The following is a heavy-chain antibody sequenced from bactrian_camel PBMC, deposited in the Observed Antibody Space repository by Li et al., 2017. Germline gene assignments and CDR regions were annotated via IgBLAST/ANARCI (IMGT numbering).Heavy chain of an antibody. V-gene: IGHV3S1*01. J-gene: IGHJ4*01. CDR1: GVTISNYL. Sequence: HVQLVESGGGSVQAGGSLRLSCVVSGVTISNYLMGWFRQAPGKEREGVAAIFTSDDSTYYTDSVKGRFTISRENDKNTVYLQMNNLKPEDTAMYYCVDDCYGSRYYLARRTNVWGQGTQVTVS. CDR2: IFTSDDST. CDR3: VDDCYGSRYYLARRTNV. D-gene: IGHD6*01.